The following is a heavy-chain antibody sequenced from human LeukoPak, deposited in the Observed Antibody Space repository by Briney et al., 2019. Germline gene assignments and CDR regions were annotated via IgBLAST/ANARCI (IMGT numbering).Heavy chain of an antibody. J-gene: IGHJ5*02. CDR1: GYTFTGYY. CDR2: INPNSGGT. Sequence: GASVKVSCKASGYTFTGYYMHWVRQAPGQGLEWMGWINPNSGGTNYAQKFQGRVTMTRDTSISTAYMELSRLRSDDTAVYYCARDPFGYCSSTSCYYHSYWFDPWGQGTLVTVSS. V-gene: IGHV1-2*02. CDR3: ARDPFGYCSSTSCYYHSYWFDP. D-gene: IGHD2-2*01.